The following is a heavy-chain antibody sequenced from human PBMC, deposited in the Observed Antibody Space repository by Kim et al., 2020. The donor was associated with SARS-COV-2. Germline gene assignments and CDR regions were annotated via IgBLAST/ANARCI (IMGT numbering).Heavy chain of an antibody. CDR2: IYSGGST. CDR3: ARYRSSAIDAFDI. D-gene: IGHD6-6*01. J-gene: IGHJ3*02. CDR1: GFTVGGNY. V-gene: IGHV3-66*01. Sequence: GGSLRLSCAVSGFTVGGNYMSWVRQAPGKGLEWVSVIYSGGSTYYADSVKGRFIISRDNSKNTLYLQMNSLRAEDTAVYYCARYRSSAIDAFDIWGRGTMVTVSS.